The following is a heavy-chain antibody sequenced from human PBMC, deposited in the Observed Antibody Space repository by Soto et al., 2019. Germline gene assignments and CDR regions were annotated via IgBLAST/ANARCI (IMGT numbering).Heavy chain of an antibody. CDR3: AKETYYYYYGMDV. V-gene: IGHV3-30*18. Sequence: QVQLVESGGGVVQPGRSLRLSCAASGFTFSSYGMHWVRQAPGKGLEWVAVISYDGSNKYYADSVKGRFTISRDNSKNKLYLQMNSLRAEDTAVYYCAKETYYYYYGMDVWGQGTTVTVSS. CDR1: GFTFSSYG. J-gene: IGHJ6*02. CDR2: ISYDGSNK.